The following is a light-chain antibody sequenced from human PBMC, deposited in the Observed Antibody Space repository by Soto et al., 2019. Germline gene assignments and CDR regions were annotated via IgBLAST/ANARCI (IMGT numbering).Light chain of an antibody. J-gene: IGLJ1*01. V-gene: IGLV2-8*01. Sequence: QNAFTQPPSASCSTGQLFTIPYTGTTGDIGAFNYVSWYQQRPGKAPKLIIYEVTRRPSGVPDRIFASKSNTTASLTGSGLQAEDEADSYCRSFAGTNSFIFGTGTKVTVL. CDR3: RSFAGTNSFI. CDR2: EVT. CDR1: TGDIGAFNY.